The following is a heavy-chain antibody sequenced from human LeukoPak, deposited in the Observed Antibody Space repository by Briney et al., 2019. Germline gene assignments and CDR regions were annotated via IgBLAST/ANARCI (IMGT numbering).Heavy chain of an antibody. Sequence: QSGGSLRLSCAASGFTFSSYAMSWVRQAPGKGLEWVSAISGSGGSTYYADSVKGRFTISRDNSKNTLYLQMNSLRAEDTAVYYCARDRAAGAYPWYFDYWGQGTLVTVSS. CDR1: GFTFSSYA. D-gene: IGHD3-16*01. V-gene: IGHV3-23*01. J-gene: IGHJ4*02. CDR2: ISGSGGST. CDR3: ARDRAAGAYPWYFDY.